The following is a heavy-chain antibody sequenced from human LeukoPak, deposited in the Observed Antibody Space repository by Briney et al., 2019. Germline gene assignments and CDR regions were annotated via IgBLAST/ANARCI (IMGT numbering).Heavy chain of an antibody. CDR2: IWTSGIT. CDR1: GGSISGHY. V-gene: IGHV4-4*09. CDR3: ARQAQDGSDNYFDP. Sequence: SETLSLTCTVSGGSISGHYWSWIRQSPGRGLEWIGNIWTSGITKYNPSLNSRVSISIDTSKNQFSLKVSSMTAADTAVYYCARQAQDGSDNYFDPWGQGTLVAVSS. D-gene: IGHD1-14*01. J-gene: IGHJ5*02.